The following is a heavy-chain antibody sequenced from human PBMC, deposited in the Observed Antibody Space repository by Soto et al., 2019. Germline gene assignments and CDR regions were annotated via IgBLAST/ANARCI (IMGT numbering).Heavy chain of an antibody. J-gene: IGHJ4*02. CDR1: GGTVSSYA. D-gene: IGHD2-15*01. V-gene: IGHV1-69*01. CDR3: ARGGPHCSGGSCYSDYFDY. Sequence: SVKVSCKASGGTVSSYAISWVRQAPGQGLGWMGGIIPIFGTANYAQKFQGRVTITADESTSTAYMELSSLRSEDTAVYYCARGGPHCSGGSCYSDYFDYWGQGTLVTVSS. CDR2: IIPIFGTA.